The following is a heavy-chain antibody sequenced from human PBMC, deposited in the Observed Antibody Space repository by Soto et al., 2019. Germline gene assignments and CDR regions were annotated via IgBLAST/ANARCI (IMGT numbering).Heavy chain of an antibody. V-gene: IGHV1-46*03. CDR2: INPSGGTT. D-gene: IGHD3-3*01. CDR1: GYSFTSFY. CDR3: ARASGYYSFDY. Sequence: ASVKVSCKASGYSFTSFYMHWVRQVPGQGLEWMGIINPSGGTTSYAQKFQGRATMTRDTSTSTVYMELSSLRSEDTAVYYCARASGYYSFDYWGQGTLVTVSS. J-gene: IGHJ4*02.